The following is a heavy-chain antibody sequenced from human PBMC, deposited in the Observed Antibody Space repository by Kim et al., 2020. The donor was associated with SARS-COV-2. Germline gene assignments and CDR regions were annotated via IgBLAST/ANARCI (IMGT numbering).Heavy chain of an antibody. J-gene: IGHJ5*02. D-gene: IGHD2-15*01. Sequence: SETLSLTCTVSGGSISSGGYYWSWIRQHPGKGLEWIGYIYYSGSTYYNPSLKSRVTISVDTSKNQFSLKLSSVTAADTAVYYCAREGTGDIVVADLNENWFDPWGQGTLVTVSS. CDR3: AREGTGDIVVADLNENWFDP. CDR1: GGSISSGGYY. V-gene: IGHV4-31*03. CDR2: IYYSGST.